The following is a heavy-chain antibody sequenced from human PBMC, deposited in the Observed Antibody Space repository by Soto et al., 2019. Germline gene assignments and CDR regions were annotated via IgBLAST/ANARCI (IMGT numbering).Heavy chain of an antibody. CDR2: ISAYNGNT. J-gene: IGHJ6*03. CDR3: ARGRVPPFPGRDIVVVSGYYYYYYMDV. V-gene: IGHV1-18*01. D-gene: IGHD2-2*01. CDR1: GYTFTSYG. Sequence: ASVKVSCKASGYTFTSYGISWVRQAPGQGLEWMGWISAYNGNTNYAQKLQGRVTMTTDTSTSTAYMELRSLRSDDTAVYYCARGRVPPFPGRDIVVVSGYYYYYYMDVWGKGTTVTVSS.